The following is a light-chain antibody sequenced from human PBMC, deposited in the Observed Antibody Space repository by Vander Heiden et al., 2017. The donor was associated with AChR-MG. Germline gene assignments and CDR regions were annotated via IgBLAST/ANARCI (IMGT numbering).Light chain of an antibody. V-gene: IGKV3-11*01. J-gene: IGKJ2*02. CDR2: DAS. CDR3: QQRGNWPST. CDR1: QSVRSY. Sequence: EIVLTQPPATLPLSPGERATLSCRASQSVRSYLAWYQPKPAQTPSLLIYDASQRAPGIPARFSGGGFGTDFTLTIRRLAPADFAIYYCQQRGNWPSTFGQGTKLEI.